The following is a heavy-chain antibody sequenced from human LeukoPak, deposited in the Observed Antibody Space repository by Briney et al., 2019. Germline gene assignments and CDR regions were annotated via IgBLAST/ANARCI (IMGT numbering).Heavy chain of an antibody. Sequence: SGTLSLTCAAYGGSFSNYYWSWIRQPPGKGLEWIGEINHSGSTHYNPSLKSRVTISVDTSKNQFSLKLSSVTAADTAVYYCARGRQLGHALGYWGQGTLVTVSS. V-gene: IGHV4-34*01. CDR3: ARGRQLGHALGY. CDR2: INHSGST. CDR1: GGSFSNYY. J-gene: IGHJ4*02. D-gene: IGHD6-6*01.